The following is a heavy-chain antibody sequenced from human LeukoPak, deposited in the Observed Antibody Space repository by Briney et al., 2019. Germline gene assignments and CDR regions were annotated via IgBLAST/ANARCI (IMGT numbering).Heavy chain of an antibody. V-gene: IGHV5-51*01. CDR3: ARHYEGWLPIAAAGTFEYYFDY. CDR1: GYSFTSYW. D-gene: IGHD6-13*01. Sequence: GESLKISCKGSGYSFTSYWIGWVRQMPGKGLEWMGIIYPGDSDTRYSPSFQGQVTISADKSISTAYLQWSSLKASDTAMYYCARHYEGWLPIAAAGTFEYYFDYWGQGTLVTVSS. CDR2: IYPGDSDT. J-gene: IGHJ4*02.